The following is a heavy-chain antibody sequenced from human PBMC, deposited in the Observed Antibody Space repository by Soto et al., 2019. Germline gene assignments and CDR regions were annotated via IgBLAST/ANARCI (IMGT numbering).Heavy chain of an antibody. CDR1: GFTFSSYA. J-gene: IGHJ5*02. V-gene: IGHV3-23*01. Sequence: GGSLRLSCAASGFTFSSYAMSWVRQAPGKGLEWVSAISGSGGSTYYADSVKGRFTISRDNSKNTLYLQMNSLRAEDTAVYYCAKRDGYYDRSNWFDPWGQGTLVTVSS. CDR3: AKRDGYYDRSNWFDP. D-gene: IGHD3-22*01. CDR2: ISGSGGST.